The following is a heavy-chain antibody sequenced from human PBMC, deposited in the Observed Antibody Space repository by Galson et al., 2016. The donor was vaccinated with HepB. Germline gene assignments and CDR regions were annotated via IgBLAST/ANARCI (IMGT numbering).Heavy chain of an antibody. J-gene: IGHJ4*02. CDR3: ARRHEYCPPVGCSVDY. Sequence: SLRLSCAASGFIFSGYGMHWVRQAPGKGLEWVAADSMDGRRKFYADSVKGRFTISRDNSNNMLFLQMSSLTEDDTAVYYCARRHEYCPPVGCSVDYWGQGTLVSASS. D-gene: IGHD2/OR15-2a*01. CDR2: DSMDGRRK. CDR1: GFIFSGYG. V-gene: IGHV3-30*03.